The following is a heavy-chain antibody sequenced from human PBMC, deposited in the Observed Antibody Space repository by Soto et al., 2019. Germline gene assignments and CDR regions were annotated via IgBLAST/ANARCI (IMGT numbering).Heavy chain of an antibody. CDR3: AKDISGYDRCFDY. J-gene: IGHJ4*02. V-gene: IGHV3-23*01. CDR1: GFTFSSYA. Sequence: GGSLRLSCAASGFTFSSYAMSWVRQAPGKGLEWVSAISGSGGCTYYADSVKGRFTISRDNSKNTLYLQMNSLRAEDTAVYYCAKDISGYDRCFDYWAREPWSPSPQ. CDR2: ISGSGGCT. D-gene: IGHD5-12*01.